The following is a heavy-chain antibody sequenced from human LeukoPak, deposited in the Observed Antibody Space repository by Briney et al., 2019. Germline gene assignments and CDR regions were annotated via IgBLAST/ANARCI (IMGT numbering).Heavy chain of an antibody. D-gene: IGHD1-1*01. CDR3: ARGNWYLDC. Sequence: SETLSLTCTVSGGSISSYYWSWIRQPPGKGLEWIGYIYYSGSINYNPSLKSRVTISVDTSKNQFSLKVSSVTAADTAVYYCARGNWYLDCWGQGTLVTVSS. CDR1: GGSISSYY. CDR2: IYYSGSI. J-gene: IGHJ4*02. V-gene: IGHV4-59*01.